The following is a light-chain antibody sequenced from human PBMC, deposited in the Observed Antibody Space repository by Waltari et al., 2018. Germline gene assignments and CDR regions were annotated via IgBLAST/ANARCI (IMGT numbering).Light chain of an antibody. CDR1: QSVLYSSNNKNY. J-gene: IGKJ2*01. Sequence: DIVMTQSPDSLAVSLGERATIDCKSRQSVLYSSNNKNYLAWYQQKPGQPPKLLIYWASTRESGVPDRFSGSGSGTDFTLTISSLQAEDVAVYYCQQYFITPYTFGQGTKLEIK. CDR2: WAS. V-gene: IGKV4-1*01. CDR3: QQYFITPYT.